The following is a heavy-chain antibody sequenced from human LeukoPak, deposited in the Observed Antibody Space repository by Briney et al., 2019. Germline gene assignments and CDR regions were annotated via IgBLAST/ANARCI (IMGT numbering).Heavy chain of an antibody. J-gene: IGHJ4*02. CDR3: AKDWAYTAIDYFDY. V-gene: IGHV3-30*02. Sequence: GVSLRLSCAASGFTFSSYGMHWVRQAPGKGLEWVAFIRYDGSNKYYADSVKGRFTISRDNSKNTLYLQMNSLRAEDTAVYYCAKDWAYTAIDYFDYWGQGTLVTVSS. D-gene: IGHD3-16*01. CDR2: IRYDGSNK. CDR1: GFTFSSYG.